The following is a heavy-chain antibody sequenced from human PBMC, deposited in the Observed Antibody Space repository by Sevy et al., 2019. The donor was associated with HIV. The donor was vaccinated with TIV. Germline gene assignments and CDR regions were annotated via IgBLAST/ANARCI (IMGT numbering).Heavy chain of an antibody. J-gene: IGHJ3*02. V-gene: IGHV3-21*01. CDR1: GFTFSSYS. CDR2: ISGLSNYI. D-gene: IGHD2-15*01. CDR3: ARDPLSTLFDASDI. Sequence: GGSLRLSCAASGFTFSSYSMNWVRQAPGKGMEWVSFISGLSNYIYYAHSVKGRFTISRDNAKNSVYLQMNSLRAEDTALYYCARDPLSTLFDASDIWGQGTMVTVSS.